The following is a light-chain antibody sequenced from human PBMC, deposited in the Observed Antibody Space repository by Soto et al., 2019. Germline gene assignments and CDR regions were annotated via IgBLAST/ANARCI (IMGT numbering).Light chain of an antibody. CDR2: GAS. Sequence: EIVLTQSPGTLSLSPGERATLSCRASQSVSSRLAWYQHKPGQAPRLLISGASSRATGIPDRFSGSGSGTDFTLTISRLDPEDFAVYYCQQYGSSPTTFGQGTRLEIK. V-gene: IGKV3-20*01. CDR1: QSVSSR. CDR3: QQYGSSPTT. J-gene: IGKJ5*01.